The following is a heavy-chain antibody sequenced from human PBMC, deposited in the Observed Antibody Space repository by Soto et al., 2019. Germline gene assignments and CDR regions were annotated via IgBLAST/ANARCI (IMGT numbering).Heavy chain of an antibody. CDR2: INAGNGNT. Sequence: ASVKVSCKASGYTFTSYAMHWVRQAPGQRLEWMGWINAGNGNTKYSQKFQGRVTITRDTSASTAYMEQSSLRSEDTAVYYCARGRAAGTPNFDYWGQGTLVTV. CDR3: ARGRAAGTPNFDY. D-gene: IGHD6-13*01. J-gene: IGHJ4*02. CDR1: GYTFTSYA. V-gene: IGHV1-3*01.